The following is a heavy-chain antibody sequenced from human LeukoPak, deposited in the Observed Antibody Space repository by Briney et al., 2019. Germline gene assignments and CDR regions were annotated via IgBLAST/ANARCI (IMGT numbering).Heavy chain of an antibody. CDR2: IHYTGAT. CDR3: TRGNILSGYCFDF. V-gene: IGHV4-34*01. J-gene: IGHJ4*02. D-gene: IGHD3-9*01. Sequence: PSETLSLTCAVYGGSISGYYWSWIRQPPGKGLEWVGEIHYTGATSYNPSLKSRATISIETSKNQVSLKLSSVTAADTADYYCTRGNILSGYCFDFWGQGALVTVSS. CDR1: GGSISGYY.